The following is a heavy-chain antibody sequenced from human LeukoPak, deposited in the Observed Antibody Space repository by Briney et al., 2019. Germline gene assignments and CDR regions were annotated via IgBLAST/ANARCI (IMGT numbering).Heavy chain of an antibody. CDR2: IYSGGST. V-gene: IGHV3-66*01. J-gene: IGHJ3*02. D-gene: IGHD1-14*01. Sequence: GGSLRLSCAASGFTVSSNYMSWVRQAPGKGLEWVSVIYSGGSTYYADSVKGRFTISRDNSKNTLYLQMNSLRAEDTAVYYCALPRRGGAFDIWGQGTMVTVSS. CDR3: ALPRRGGAFDI. CDR1: GFTVSSNY.